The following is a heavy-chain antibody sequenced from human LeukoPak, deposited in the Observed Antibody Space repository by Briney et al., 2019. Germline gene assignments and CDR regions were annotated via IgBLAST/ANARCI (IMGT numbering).Heavy chain of an antibody. V-gene: IGHV4-59*08. CDR2: IYDSGST. J-gene: IGHJ5*02. CDR1: GGSISSYY. Sequence: SETLSLPCTVSGGSISSYYWSWIRQPPGKGLEWIGYIYDSGSTNYSPPLKSRVTTSLDTSKNQFSLTLCSVTAADTAVYYCARSSGYSSSGGLNWFDTWGQGTLVTVSS. CDR3: ARSSGYSSSGGLNWFDT. D-gene: IGHD6-13*01.